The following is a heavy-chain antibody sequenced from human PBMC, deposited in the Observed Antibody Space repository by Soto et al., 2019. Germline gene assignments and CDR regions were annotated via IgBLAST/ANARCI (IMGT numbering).Heavy chain of an antibody. V-gene: IGHV3-23*01. J-gene: IGHJ3*02. D-gene: IGHD6-19*01. CDR3: AKDSSGWYPGAFDI. CDR2: ISGSGGST. CDR1: GFTFSSYA. Sequence: PGGSLRLSCAASGFTFSSYAMSWVRQAPGKGLEWVSAISGSGGSTYYADSVKGRFTISXXXXXXTXYXQXXXLRAXDTAVXYCAKDSSGWYPGAFDIWGQGTMVTVSS.